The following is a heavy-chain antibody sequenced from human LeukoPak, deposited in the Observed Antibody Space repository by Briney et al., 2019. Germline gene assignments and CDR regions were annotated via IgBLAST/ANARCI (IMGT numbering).Heavy chain of an antibody. V-gene: IGHV3-21*01. CDR3: ARDQYSSSWYGVGYDYYGMDV. CDR1: XXXXXSXS. CDR2: XSSSSSYI. J-gene: IGHJ6*02. Sequence: SXXLSCAASXXXXXSXSMNXVXQXPGXGXXWXSXXSSSSSYIYYADSVKGRFTISRDNAKNSLYLQMNSLRAEDTAVYYCARDQYSSSWYGVGYDYYGMDVWGQGTTVTVSS. D-gene: IGHD6-13*01.